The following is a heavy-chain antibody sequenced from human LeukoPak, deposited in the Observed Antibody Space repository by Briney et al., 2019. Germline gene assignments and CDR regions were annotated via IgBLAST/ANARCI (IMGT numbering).Heavy chain of an antibody. CDR3: AKGVLYMDV. D-gene: IGHD3-3*01. CDR2: ISSSGSTI. V-gene: IGHV3-48*03. Sequence: GGSLRLSCAASGFTFSSYEMNWVRQAPGKGLEWVSYISSSGSTIYYADSVKGRFTISRDNSKNTLYLQMNSLKPEDTAVYYCAKGVLYMDVWGKGTTVTISS. J-gene: IGHJ6*03. CDR1: GFTFSSYE.